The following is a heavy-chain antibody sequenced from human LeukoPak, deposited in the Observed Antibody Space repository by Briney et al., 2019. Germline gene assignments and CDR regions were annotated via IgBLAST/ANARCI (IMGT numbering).Heavy chain of an antibody. Sequence: GGSLRLSCAASGFTFSSYAMSWVRQAPGKGLEWVSAISGSGGSTYYADSVKGRFTISRDNSKNTLYLQMNSLRAEDTAVYYCARHPRFTVTTKLLDYWGQGTLVTVSS. J-gene: IGHJ4*02. V-gene: IGHV3-23*01. CDR2: ISGSGGST. D-gene: IGHD4-17*01. CDR1: GFTFSSYA. CDR3: ARHPRFTVTTKLLDY.